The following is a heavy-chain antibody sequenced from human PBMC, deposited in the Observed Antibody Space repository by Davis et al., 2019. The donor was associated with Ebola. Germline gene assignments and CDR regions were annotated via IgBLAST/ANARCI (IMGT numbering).Heavy chain of an antibody. V-gene: IGHV4-34*01. D-gene: IGHD4-17*01. Sequence: SETLSLTCAVYGGSFSGYYWSWIRQPPGKGLEWIGEINHSGSTNYNPSLKSRVTISVDTSKNQFSLKLSSVTAADTATYYCARTTKTNIEDSGLGYNSFDSWGQGVLVSVSS. J-gene: IGHJ5*01. CDR1: GGSFSGYY. CDR3: ARTTKTNIEDSGLGYNSFDS. CDR2: INHSGST.